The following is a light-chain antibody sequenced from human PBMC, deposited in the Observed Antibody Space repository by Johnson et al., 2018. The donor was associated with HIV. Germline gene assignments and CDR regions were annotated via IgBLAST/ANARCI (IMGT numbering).Light chain of an antibody. Sequence: QSVLTQPPSVSAAPGQKVTISCSGSSSNIGNNYVSWYQQFPGTAPKLLIYENNKRPSGIPDRFSGSKSGTSATLGITGLQTGDEADYYCGTWDSSLGVVFGTGTKVTAL. CDR1: SSNIGNNY. CDR3: GTWDSSLGVV. J-gene: IGLJ1*01. V-gene: IGLV1-51*02. CDR2: ENN.